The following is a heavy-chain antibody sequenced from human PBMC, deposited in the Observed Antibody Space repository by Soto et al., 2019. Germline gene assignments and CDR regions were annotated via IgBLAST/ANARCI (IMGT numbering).Heavy chain of an antibody. J-gene: IGHJ1*01. CDR1: GFTFSNAW. CDR2: IKSKTDGGTT. V-gene: IGHV3-15*07. D-gene: IGHD2-15*01. CDR3: TTGSGGYFAGYLQH. Sequence: GSLRLSWAASGFTFSNAWMNLVRQAPGKGLEWVGRIKSKTDGGTTDYATPVKGRFTISRDDSETTLSLQLSSLNIEDTAVYFCTTGSGGYFAGYLQHWGQCTLVTV.